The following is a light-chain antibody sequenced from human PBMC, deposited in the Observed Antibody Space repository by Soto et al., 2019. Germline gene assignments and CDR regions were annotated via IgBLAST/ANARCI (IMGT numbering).Light chain of an antibody. V-gene: IGLV2-11*01. CDR2: DVS. CDR1: SSDDGGYNY. Sequence: QSALTQPRSVSGSPGQSVTISCTGTSSDDGGYNYVSWYQQHPGKAPKLMIYDVSKRPSGVPDRFSGSKSGNTASLTISGLQAEDEADYYCCSYAGSYTFVVFGGGTKLTVL. CDR3: CSYAGSYTFVV. J-gene: IGLJ2*01.